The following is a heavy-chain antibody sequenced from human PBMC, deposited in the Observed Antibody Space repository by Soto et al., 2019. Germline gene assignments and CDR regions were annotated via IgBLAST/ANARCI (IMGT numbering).Heavy chain of an antibody. CDR1: GGSISSGGYY. CDR3: AISSGYADWFDP. Sequence: QVQLQESGPGLVKPSQTLSLTCTVSGGSISSGGYYWSWIRQHPGKGLEWIGYIYYSGSTYYNPSIKSRVTISVDTSKNQFSLKLRYVTAADTAVYYCAISSGYADWFDPWGQGTLVTVSS. V-gene: IGHV4-31*03. J-gene: IGHJ5*02. CDR2: IYYSGST. D-gene: IGHD3-22*01.